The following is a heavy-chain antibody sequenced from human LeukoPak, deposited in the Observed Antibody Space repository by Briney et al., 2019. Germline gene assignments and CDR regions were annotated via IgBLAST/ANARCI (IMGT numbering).Heavy chain of an antibody. J-gene: IGHJ3*01. Sequence: PSETLSLTCGVSGGSMRTSSFYWGWIRHPPGRGLEWSGSIYYTGTTDYNPSLKSRVTISVDTPENQFSLEVGSVTAADTAIYYCARQRNPEYTFEVAFDVWGQETMVTVSS. CDR2: IYYTGTT. CDR3: ARQRNPEYTFEVAFDV. V-gene: IGHV4-39*01. D-gene: IGHD1-14*01. CDR1: GGSMRTSSFY.